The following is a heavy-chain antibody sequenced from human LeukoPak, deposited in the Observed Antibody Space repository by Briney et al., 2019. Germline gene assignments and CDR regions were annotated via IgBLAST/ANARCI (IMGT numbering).Heavy chain of an antibody. CDR2: IYYSGST. CDR1: GGSISSGDYY. J-gene: IGHJ4*02. Sequence: PSQTLSLTCTVSGGSISSGDYYWGWIRQPPGKGLEWIVYIYYSGSTYYNPSLKSRVTISVDTSKNQFSLKLSSVTAADTAVYYCARARGPRYYYGSGSIRYVDYWGQGTLVTVSP. CDR3: ARARGPRYYYGSGSIRYVDY. D-gene: IGHD3-10*01. V-gene: IGHV4-30-4*01.